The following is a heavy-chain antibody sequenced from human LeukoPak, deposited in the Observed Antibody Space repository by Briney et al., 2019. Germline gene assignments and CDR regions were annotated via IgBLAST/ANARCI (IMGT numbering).Heavy chain of an antibody. CDR2: INHSGST. D-gene: IGHD2-2*02. V-gene: IGHV4-34*01. CDR3: ARDRCSSTSCYTGDY. J-gene: IGHJ4*02. Sequence: SETLSLTCAVYPGLFSGYYWNWIRQPPGKGLEWIGEINHSGSTNYNPSLKSRVTISVDTSKSQFSLKLSSVTAADTAVYYCARDRCSSTSCYTGDYWGQGTLVTVSS. CDR1: PGLFSGYY.